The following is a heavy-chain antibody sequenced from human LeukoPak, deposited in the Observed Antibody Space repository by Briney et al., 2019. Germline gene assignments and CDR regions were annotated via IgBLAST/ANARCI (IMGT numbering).Heavy chain of an antibody. CDR1: GFTFSSYS. CDR2: ISSSSSNI. D-gene: IGHD4-11*01. V-gene: IGHV3-48*01. Sequence: GGSVRLSCAASGFTFSSYSMNWVRQAPGKGREGVSYISSSSSNIYHADSVKGRFTIYRDNAKNSMYLQMNSLRPEDTAVYYCARDQASNYVRLYFDYWGQGTLVTVSS. J-gene: IGHJ4*02. CDR3: ARDQASNYVRLYFDY.